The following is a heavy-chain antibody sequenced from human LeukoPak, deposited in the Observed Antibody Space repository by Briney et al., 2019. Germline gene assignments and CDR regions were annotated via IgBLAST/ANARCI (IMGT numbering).Heavy chain of an antibody. J-gene: IGHJ5*02. CDR3: ARKGRYYGSGSPNWFDP. CDR2: IKQDGSEE. Sequence: GGSLRLSCAASGFTFSSYWMSWVRQAPGKGLEWVANIKQDGSEEYYVDSVKGRFTISRDNAKNSLYLQMNSLRVEDTAVYYCARKGRYYGSGSPNWFDPWGQGTLVTVSS. V-gene: IGHV3-7*01. CDR1: GFTFSSYW. D-gene: IGHD3-10*01.